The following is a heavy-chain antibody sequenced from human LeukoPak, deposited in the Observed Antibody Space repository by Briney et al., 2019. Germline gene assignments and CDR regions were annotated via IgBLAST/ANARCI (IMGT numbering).Heavy chain of an antibody. CDR3: AASPGVWGIFDY. J-gene: IGHJ4*02. CDR1: GFTFSSYG. V-gene: IGHV3-30*03. Sequence: GGSLRLSCAAYGFTFSSYGMHWVRQAPGKGLEWVAVISYDGSNKYYADSVKGRFTISRDNSKNTLYLQMNSLRAEDTAVYYCAASPGVWGIFDYWGQGTLVTVSS. D-gene: IGHD3-16*01. CDR2: ISYDGSNK.